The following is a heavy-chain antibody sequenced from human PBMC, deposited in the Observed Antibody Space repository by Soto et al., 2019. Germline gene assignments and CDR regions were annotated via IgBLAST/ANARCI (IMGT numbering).Heavy chain of an antibody. Sequence: APVRVSCKASGYTFTSHYMHWVRQAPGQGLEWMGIINPSGGSTSYAQKFQGRVTMTRDTSTSTVYMELSSLRSEDTAVYYCASPDPSVGAKYYYYYGMDVWGQGTTVTVSS. CDR3: ASPDPSVGAKYYYYYGMDV. J-gene: IGHJ6*02. D-gene: IGHD1-26*01. V-gene: IGHV1-46*01. CDR1: GYTFTSHY. CDR2: INPSGGST.